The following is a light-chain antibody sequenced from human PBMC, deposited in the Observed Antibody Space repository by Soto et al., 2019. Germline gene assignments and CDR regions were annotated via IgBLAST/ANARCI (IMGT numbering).Light chain of an antibody. CDR2: LGS. CDR3: MQGLQTPYT. J-gene: IGKJ2*01. V-gene: IGKV2-28*01. CDR1: QSLLHSNGYKY. Sequence: DIVMTQSPLSLPVTPGEPASISCRSSQSLLHSNGYKYLDWYLQKPGQSPQLLIYLGSNRASGVPDRFSCSGSGTDFTLKISRVEAEDAGIYYCMQGLQTPYTFGQGTKLEIK.